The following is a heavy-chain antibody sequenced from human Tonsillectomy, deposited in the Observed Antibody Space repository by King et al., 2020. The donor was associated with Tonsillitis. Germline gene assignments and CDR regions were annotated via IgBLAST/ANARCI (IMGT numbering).Heavy chain of an antibody. CDR3: AKDVAVAGGVLYFVY. CDR2: ISGSGGST. CDR1: GFTFSSYA. V-gene: IGHV3-23*04. D-gene: IGHD6-19*01. Sequence: VQLVESGGGLVQPGGSLRLSCAASGFTFSSYAMSWVRQAPGKGLEWVSAISGSGGSTYDADSVKGRFTISRDNSKNTLHLQMNSLRAEDTAVYYCAKDVAVAGGVLYFVYWGQGTLVTASS. J-gene: IGHJ4*02.